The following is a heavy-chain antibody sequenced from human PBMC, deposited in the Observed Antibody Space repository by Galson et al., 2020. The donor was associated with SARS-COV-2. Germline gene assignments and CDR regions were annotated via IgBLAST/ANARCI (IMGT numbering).Heavy chain of an antibody. CDR1: GGSISSGSSY. CDR3: ARDGADSTSPFGY. V-gene: IGHV4-61*09. D-gene: IGHD6-6*01. CDR2: IYTGGST. Sequence: SETLSLTCTVSGGSISSGSSYWSWIRQPAGKGLEWIGHIYTGGSTNYNPSLKSRVTISVDTSKNQFSLTLNSVTAADTAVYYCARDGADSTSPFGYWGQGTLVTVSS. J-gene: IGHJ4*02.